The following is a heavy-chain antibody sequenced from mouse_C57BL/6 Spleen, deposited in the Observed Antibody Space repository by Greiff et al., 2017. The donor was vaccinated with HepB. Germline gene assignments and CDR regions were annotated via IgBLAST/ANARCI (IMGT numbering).Heavy chain of an antibody. CDR2: IYPGNSDT. CDR1: GYTFTSYW. J-gene: IGHJ4*01. D-gene: IGHD2-1*01. Sequence: DVKLQESGTVLARPGASVKMSCKTSGYTFTSYWMHWVKQRPGQGLEWIGAIYPGNSDTSYNQKFKGKAKLTAVTSASTAYMELSSLTNEDSAVYYCTRGRFYGTYYYAMDYWGQGTSVTVSS. CDR3: TRGRFYGTYYYAMDY. V-gene: IGHV1-5*01.